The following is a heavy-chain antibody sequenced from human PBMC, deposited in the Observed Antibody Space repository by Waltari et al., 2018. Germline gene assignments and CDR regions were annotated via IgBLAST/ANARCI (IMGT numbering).Heavy chain of an antibody. J-gene: IGHJ3*02. D-gene: IGHD6-13*01. CDR2: IIPMFGTA. CDR3: ARGGLYGQQLLESAFEI. V-gene: IGHV1-69*05. CDR1: GGSFSTHA. Sequence: QVQLVQSGAELKKPGSSVKVSCKVSGGSFSTHAITWVRQAPGQGLEWMGGIIPMFGTANYAQNIQDRVTINTDESMTTAYMHLSSLTSDDTAVYYCARGGLYGQQLLESAFEIWGQGTKVTVSS.